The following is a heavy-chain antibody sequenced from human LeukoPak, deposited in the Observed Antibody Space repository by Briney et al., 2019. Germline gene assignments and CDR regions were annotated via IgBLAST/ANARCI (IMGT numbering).Heavy chain of an antibody. CDR1: GFTFSSYG. V-gene: IGHV3-23*01. CDR2: ISGSGGST. D-gene: IGHD3-10*01. J-gene: IGHJ4*02. CDR3: AKGRYHYGSGYYFDY. Sequence: GGSLRLSCAASGFTFSSYGMSWVRQAPGKGLEWVSAISGSGGSTYYAASVKGRFTISRGNSKNTLYLQMNSLRAEDTAVYYCAKGRYHYGSGYYFDYWGQGTLVTVSS.